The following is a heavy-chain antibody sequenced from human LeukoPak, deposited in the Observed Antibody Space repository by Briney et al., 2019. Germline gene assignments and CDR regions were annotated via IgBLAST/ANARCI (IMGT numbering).Heavy chain of an antibody. CDR3: AREQYGSGSNDAFDI. Sequence: SETLSLTCTVSGGSISSYYWSWIRQPPGKGLEWIGYIYYSGSTNYNPSLKSRVTISVDTSKNQFSLKLSSVTAADTAVYYCAREQYGSGSNDAFDIWGQGTMVTVSS. CDR2: IYYSGST. CDR1: GGSISSYY. V-gene: IGHV4-59*01. J-gene: IGHJ3*02. D-gene: IGHD3-10*01.